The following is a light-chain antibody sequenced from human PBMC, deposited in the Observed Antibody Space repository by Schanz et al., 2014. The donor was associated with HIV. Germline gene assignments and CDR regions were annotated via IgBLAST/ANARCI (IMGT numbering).Light chain of an antibody. V-gene: IGKV1-39*01. J-gene: IGKJ5*01. CDR1: QTINTY. CDR2: AVS. Sequence: DIQLTQSPSSLSASVGDGVTITCRTSQTINTYLNWYQHKPGKAPKLLIYAVSNLQSGVPSRFSATGTGTDFILSISSLQPEDFATYYCQHSYSSSITFGQGTRLEIK. CDR3: QHSYSSSIT.